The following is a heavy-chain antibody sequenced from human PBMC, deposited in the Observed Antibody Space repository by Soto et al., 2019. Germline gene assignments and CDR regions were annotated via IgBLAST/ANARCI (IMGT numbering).Heavy chain of an antibody. V-gene: IGHV3-49*04. CDR1: GFTFGDYA. CDR2: IRSKAYGGTT. D-gene: IGHD3-22*01. CDR3: TRVRPHYYDSSVYYHYDSFHI. Sequence: GGSLRLSCTAAGFTFGDYAMSWVREAPGKGLEWVGFIRSKAYGGTTEYAASVKGRLRSGRDESKSIAYLQMNSMKTEDTAVYYCTRVRPHYYDSSVYYHYDSFHIWGQGTMVTVSS. J-gene: IGHJ3*02.